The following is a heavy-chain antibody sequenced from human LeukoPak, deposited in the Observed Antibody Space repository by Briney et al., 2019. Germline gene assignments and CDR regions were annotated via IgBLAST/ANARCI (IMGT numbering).Heavy chain of an antibody. V-gene: IGHV3-33*01. D-gene: IGHD3-22*01. CDR2: IWYDGSNK. CDR3: ARDSSDYYDSSGALDY. J-gene: IGHJ4*02. Sequence: GGSLRLSCAASGFTFSSYGMHWVRQAPGKGLEWVAVIWYDGSNKYYADSVKGRFTISRDNSKNTLYLQMNSLRAEDTAVYYRARDSSDYYDSSGALDYWGQGTLVTVSS. CDR1: GFTFSSYG.